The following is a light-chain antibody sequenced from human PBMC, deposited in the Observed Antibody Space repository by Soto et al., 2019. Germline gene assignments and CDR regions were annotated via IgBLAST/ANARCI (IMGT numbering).Light chain of an antibody. V-gene: IGKV3-11*01. CDR3: QQRGNWPWT. CDR1: QSVSSY. CDR2: DAS. Sequence: EIVLTQSPATLSLSPGERATLSCRASQSVSSYLAWYQQKPGQAPRLLIYDASNRATGIPARFSGSGSGTDFTLIISSLEPEDFAVYHCQQRGNWPWTFGQGTKVEIK. J-gene: IGKJ1*01.